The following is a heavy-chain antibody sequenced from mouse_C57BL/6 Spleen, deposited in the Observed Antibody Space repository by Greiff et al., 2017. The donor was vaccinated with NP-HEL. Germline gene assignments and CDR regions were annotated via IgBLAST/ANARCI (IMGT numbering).Heavy chain of an antibody. CDR1: GYTFTSYG. CDR2: IYPRSGNT. D-gene: IGHD2-3*01. Sequence: VQLQQSGAELARPGASVKLSCKASGYTFTSYGISWVNQRTGQGLEWIGEIYPRSGNTYYNEKFKGKATLTADKSSSTAYMELRSLTSEDSAVYFCARGGDGYPYYAVDYGNEGTSVAVSS. J-gene: IGHJ4*01. CDR3: ARGGDGYPYYAVDY. V-gene: IGHV1-81*01.